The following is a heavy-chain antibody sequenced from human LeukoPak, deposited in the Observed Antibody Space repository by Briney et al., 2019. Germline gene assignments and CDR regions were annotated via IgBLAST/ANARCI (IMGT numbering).Heavy chain of an antibody. CDR2: ILPLLSTK. J-gene: IGHJ4*02. V-gene: IGHV1-69*04. Sequence: SVKVSCKLSGGTFTRDAISWVRQVPGEGLEWMGRILPLLSTKNYARKFQGRVTLTADKSTGTAYMELSSLRSEDTAIYFCARDSLLPTYYYDSRWGQGTLVTVSS. D-gene: IGHD3-22*01. CDR3: ARDSLLPTYYYDSR. CDR1: GGTFTRDA.